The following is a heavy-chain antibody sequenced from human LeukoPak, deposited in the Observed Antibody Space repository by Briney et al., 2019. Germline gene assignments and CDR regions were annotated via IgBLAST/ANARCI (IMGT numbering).Heavy chain of an antibody. V-gene: IGHV1-69*06. CDR1: GGTFSSYA. J-gene: IGHJ4*02. D-gene: IGHD3-9*01. Sequence: SVKVSCKASGGTFSSYAISWVRQAPGQGLEWMGGIIPVFGTANYAQKFQGRVTITADKSTSTAYTELSSLRSEDTAVYYCARDDLTGYSVYWGQGTLVTVSS. CDR2: IIPVFGTA. CDR3: ARDDLTGYSVY.